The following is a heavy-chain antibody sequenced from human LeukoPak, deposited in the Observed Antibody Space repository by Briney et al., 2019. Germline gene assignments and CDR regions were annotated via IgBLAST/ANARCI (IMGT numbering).Heavy chain of an antibody. CDR3: AKDGGDSSSLGENWFDP. Sequence: SGGSLRLSCAASGFTFDDYTMHWVRQAPGKGLEWVSLISWDDGSTYYADSVKGRFTISRDNSKNSLYLQMNSLRTEDTALYYCAKDGGDSSSLGENWFDPWGQGTLVTVSS. CDR1: GFTFDDYT. D-gene: IGHD6-13*01. V-gene: IGHV3-43*01. CDR2: ISWDDGST. J-gene: IGHJ5*02.